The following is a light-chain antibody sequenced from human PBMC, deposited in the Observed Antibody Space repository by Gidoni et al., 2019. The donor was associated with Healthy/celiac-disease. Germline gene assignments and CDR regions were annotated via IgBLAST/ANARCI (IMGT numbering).Light chain of an antibody. V-gene: IGLV3-1*01. Sequence: SYELTQPPSVSVSPGQTASITCAGDKLGDTYACWYQQKQGQSPVLVIYQDSKRPSGIPERFSGSNSGNTATLTISGTQAMDEADYYCQAWDSSTEVVFGGGTKLTVL. CDR3: QAWDSSTEVV. CDR1: KLGDTY. CDR2: QDS. J-gene: IGLJ2*01.